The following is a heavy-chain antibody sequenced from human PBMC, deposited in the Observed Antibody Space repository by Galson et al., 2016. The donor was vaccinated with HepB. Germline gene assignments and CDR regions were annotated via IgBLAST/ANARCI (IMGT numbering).Heavy chain of an antibody. V-gene: IGHV1-2*02. Sequence: SVKVSCKASGYAFSDYYLHWVRQAPGLGLEWMGWINTNRGATIYAQKFQGRVTMTRDTSISTAYMELSSLRSDDTAVYYCARDDYFDYFDYWGQGTLVTVSS. D-gene: IGHD2/OR15-2a*01. J-gene: IGHJ4*02. CDR2: INTNRGAT. CDR1: GYAFSDYY. CDR3: ARDDYFDYFDY.